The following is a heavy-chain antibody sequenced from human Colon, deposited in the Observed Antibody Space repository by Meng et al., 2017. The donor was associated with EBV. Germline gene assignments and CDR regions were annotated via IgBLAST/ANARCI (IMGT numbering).Heavy chain of an antibody. D-gene: IGHD6-19*01. CDR2: ISTNTGNP. CDR1: GYTFTRYP. CDR3: GTLKYTSGFYGPAY. J-gene: IGHJ4*02. V-gene: IGHV7-4-1*02. Sequence: VQSGSELKKPGAPVKVSCKASGYTFTRYPMNWARKAPGQGLEWMGWISTNTGNPTYAQGFTGRFVFSVDTSVSTAYLQISSLKAEDTAVYYCGTLKYTSGFYGPAYWGQGALVTASS.